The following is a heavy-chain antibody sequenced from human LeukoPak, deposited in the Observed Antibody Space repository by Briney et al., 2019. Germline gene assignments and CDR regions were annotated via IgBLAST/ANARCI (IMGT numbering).Heavy chain of an antibody. CDR2: ISSSSSYI. Sequence: PGGSLRLSCAASGFTFSSYAMSWVRQAPGKGLEWVSSISSSSSYIYYADSVKGRFTISRDNAKNSLYLQMNSLRAEDTAVYYCARAYSSSCFDYWGQGTLVTVSS. J-gene: IGHJ4*02. CDR3: ARAYSSSCFDY. V-gene: IGHV3-21*01. CDR1: GFTFSSYA. D-gene: IGHD6-13*01.